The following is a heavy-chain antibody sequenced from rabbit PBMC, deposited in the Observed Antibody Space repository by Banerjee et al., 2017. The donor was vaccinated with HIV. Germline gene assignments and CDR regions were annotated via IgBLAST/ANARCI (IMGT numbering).Heavy chain of an antibody. CDR2: INNGDGST. Sequence: QEQLEESGGDLVKPGASLTLTCKASGFDFSTYYMCWVRQAPGKRPEWIACINNGDGSTHYASWAKGRFTISKTSSTTVTLQMTSLTAADTATYFCARGYWTDGLHLWGPGTLVTV. V-gene: IGHV1S45*01. CDR3: ARGYWTDGLHL. CDR1: GFDFSTYY. J-gene: IGHJ4*01. D-gene: IGHD1-1*01.